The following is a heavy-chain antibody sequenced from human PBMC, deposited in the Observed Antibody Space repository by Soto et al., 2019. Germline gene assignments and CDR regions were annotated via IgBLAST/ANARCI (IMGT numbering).Heavy chain of an antibody. V-gene: IGHV4-34*01. CDR1: GGPFSDYY. D-gene: IGHD2-2*01. CDR2: ITDSGGT. Sequence: PSETLSLTCAVYGGPFSDYYWSWIRQPPGKGLEWIGEITDSGGTNYNPSLKSRVTISIDTSESQFSLELSSVTAADTAVYYCATVWAMPWGQGTLVTVSS. CDR3: ATVWAMP. J-gene: IGHJ4*02.